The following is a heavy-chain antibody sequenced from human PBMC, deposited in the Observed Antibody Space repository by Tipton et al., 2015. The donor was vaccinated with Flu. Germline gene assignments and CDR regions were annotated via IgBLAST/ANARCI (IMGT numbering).Heavy chain of an antibody. Sequence: TLSLTCTVSGGSVSSGSYYWSWIRQPPGKGLEWIGYIYYSGSTNYNPSLKSRVTISVDTSKNQFSLKLSSMTAADTAVYYCARGIDFWSGFFLPNYYYGMDVWGQGTTVTVSS. CDR2: IYYSGST. J-gene: IGHJ6*02. D-gene: IGHD3-3*01. V-gene: IGHV4-61*01. CDR1: GGSVSSGSYY. CDR3: ARGIDFWSGFFLPNYYYGMDV.